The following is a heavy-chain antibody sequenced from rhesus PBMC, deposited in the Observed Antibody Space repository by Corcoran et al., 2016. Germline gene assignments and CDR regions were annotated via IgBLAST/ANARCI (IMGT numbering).Heavy chain of an antibody. CDR1: GYTFTDYY. J-gene: IGHJ6*01. V-gene: IGHV1-138*01. Sequence: QVQLVQSGAEVKKPGSSVKVSCKASGYTFTDYYMHWVRQAPGPGMEGMGEINPKTGGTNYAQKFQGRVTMTRDTSTSTAYMELSSLRSEDTAVYYCARFYGNYGLDSWGQGVVVTVSS. D-gene: IGHD4-29*01. CDR2: INPKTGGT. CDR3: ARFYGNYGLDS.